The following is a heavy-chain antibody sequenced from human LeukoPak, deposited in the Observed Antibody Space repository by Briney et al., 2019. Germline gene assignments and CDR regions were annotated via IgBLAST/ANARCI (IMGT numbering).Heavy chain of an antibody. V-gene: IGHV1-46*01. CDR3: ARVLFPARRTMVRGTSPSNWFDP. CDR2: INPSGGST. J-gene: IGHJ5*02. CDR1: GYTFTSYY. Sequence: GASVKVSCKASGYTFTSYYMHWVRQAPGQGLEWMGIINPSGGSTSYAQKFQGRVTMTRNTSISTAYMELSSLRSEDTAVYYCARVLFPARRTMVRGTSPSNWFDPWGQGTLVTVSS. D-gene: IGHD3-10*01.